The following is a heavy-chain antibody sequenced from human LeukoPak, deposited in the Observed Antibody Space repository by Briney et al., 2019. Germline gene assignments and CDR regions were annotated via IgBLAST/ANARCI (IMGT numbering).Heavy chain of an antibody. CDR3: ARVSRGYSYGYGGLGAFDI. J-gene: IGHJ3*02. CDR2: IIPIFGTA. CDR1: GGTFSSYA. Sequence: SVKVSCKASGGTFSSYAISWVRQAPGQGLEWMGGIIPIFGTANYAQKFQGRVTITADKSTSTAYMELSSLRSEDTAVYYCARVSRGYSYGYGGLGAFDIWGQGTMVTVSS. D-gene: IGHD5-18*01. V-gene: IGHV1-69*06.